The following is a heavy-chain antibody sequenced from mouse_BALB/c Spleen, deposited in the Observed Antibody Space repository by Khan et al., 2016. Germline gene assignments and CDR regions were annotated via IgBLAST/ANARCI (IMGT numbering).Heavy chain of an antibody. J-gene: IGHJ1*01. V-gene: IGHV1-20*02. CDR1: GYSFTGYF. Sequence: VQLKESGPELVKPGASVKISCKASGYSFTGYFMNWVMQSHGKSLEWIGRINPYNGDTFYNQKFKGKATLTVDKSSSTAHMELLSLASEDSAVYYCARGGYYVWYFDVWGAGTTVTVSS. CDR2: INPYNGDT. D-gene: IGHD2-3*01. CDR3: ARGGYYVWYFDV.